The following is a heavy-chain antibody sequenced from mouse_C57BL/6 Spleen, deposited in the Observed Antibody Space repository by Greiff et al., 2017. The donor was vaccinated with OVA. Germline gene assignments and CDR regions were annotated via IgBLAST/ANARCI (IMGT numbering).Heavy chain of an antibody. CDR3: ARHYYGSSPYYFDY. CDR1: GYTFTSYW. V-gene: IGHV1-55*01. D-gene: IGHD1-1*01. J-gene: IGHJ2*01. Sequence: QVHVKQSGAELVKPGASVKMSCKASGYTFTSYWITWVKQRPGQGLEWIGDIYPGSGSTNYNEKFKSKATRTVDTSSSTAYMQLSSLTSEDSAVYYCARHYYGSSPYYFDYWGQGTTLTVSS. CDR2: IYPGSGST.